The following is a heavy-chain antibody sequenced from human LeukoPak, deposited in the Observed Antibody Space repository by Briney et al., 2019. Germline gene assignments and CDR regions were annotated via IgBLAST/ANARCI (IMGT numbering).Heavy chain of an antibody. CDR1: GFTFSSYE. D-gene: IGHD3-10*02. J-gene: IGHJ6*04. CDR3: AELGITMIGGV. V-gene: IGHV3-48*03. Sequence: GGSLRLSCAASGFTFSSYEMNWVRQAPGQGPEGVSYISSSGSTIYYTDSVKGRFTISRDNAKNSLYLQVNSLRAEDTAVYYCAELGITMIGGVWGKGTTVTISS. CDR2: ISSSGSTI.